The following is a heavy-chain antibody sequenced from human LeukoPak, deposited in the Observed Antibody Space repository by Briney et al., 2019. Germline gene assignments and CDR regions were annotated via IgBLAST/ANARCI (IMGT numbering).Heavy chain of an antibody. Sequence: SVKVSCKASGGTFSSYAISWVRQAPGQGLEWMGGIIPIFGTANYAQKFQGRVTITADESTSTAYMELSSLRSEDTAVYYCARGLGIVVVVAATDLDYWGQGTLVTVSS. CDR1: GGTFSSYA. CDR2: IIPIFGTA. J-gene: IGHJ4*02. D-gene: IGHD2-15*01. CDR3: ARGLGIVVVVAATDLDY. V-gene: IGHV1-69*13.